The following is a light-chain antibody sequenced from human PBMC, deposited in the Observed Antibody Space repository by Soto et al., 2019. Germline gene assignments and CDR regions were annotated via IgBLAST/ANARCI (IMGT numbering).Light chain of an antibody. Sequence: QSALTQPASVSGSPGQSITISCTGTSSDVGGYNYVSWYQQNPGKAPKLMIYDVNTRPSGVSNRFSGAKSGNMASLTISGLQAEDDADYYFSSYTGSSTYVVFGGGTKLTVL. J-gene: IGLJ2*01. CDR2: DVN. CDR1: SSDVGGYNY. V-gene: IGLV2-14*01. CDR3: SSYTGSSTYVV.